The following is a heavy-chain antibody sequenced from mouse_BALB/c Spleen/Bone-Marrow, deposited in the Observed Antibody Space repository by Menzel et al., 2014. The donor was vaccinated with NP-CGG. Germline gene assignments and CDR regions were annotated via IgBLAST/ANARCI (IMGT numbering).Heavy chain of an antibody. V-gene: IGHV3-6*02. CDR1: GYSITSGYY. CDR3: ARGGYDGRGLAY. CDR2: ISYDGSN. D-gene: IGHD2-2*01. Sequence: VQLQQSGPGLVKPSQSLSLTCSVTGYSITSGYYWNWIRQFPGNKLEWMGYISYDGSNNYNPSLKNRISITRDTSKNQFFLKLNSVTTEDTATYYCARGGYDGRGLAYWGQGTLVTVSA. J-gene: IGHJ3*01.